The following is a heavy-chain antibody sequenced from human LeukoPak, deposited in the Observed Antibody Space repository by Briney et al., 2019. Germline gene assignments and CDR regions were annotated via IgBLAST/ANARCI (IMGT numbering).Heavy chain of an antibody. CDR2: IKQDGSEK. Sequence: PGGSLRLSCAASGFTLSSYWMSWVRQAPGKGLEWVANIKQDGSEKYYVDSVKGRFTISRDNAKNSLYLQMNSLRAEDTAVYYCARVKWELPPYFDYWGQGTPVTVSS. CDR1: GFTLSSYW. D-gene: IGHD1-26*01. J-gene: IGHJ4*02. CDR3: ARVKWELPPYFDY. V-gene: IGHV3-7*01.